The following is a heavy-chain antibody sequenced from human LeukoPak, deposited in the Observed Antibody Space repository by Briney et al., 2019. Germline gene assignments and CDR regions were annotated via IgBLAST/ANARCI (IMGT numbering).Heavy chain of an antibody. J-gene: IGHJ4*02. D-gene: IGHD6-19*01. CDR1: GFTFSSYA. CDR2: ISSNGGST. Sequence: GGSLRHSCAASGFTFSSYAMHWVRQAPGKGLEYVSAISSNGGSTYYANSVKGRFTISRDNSKNTLYLQMGSLRAEDMAVYYCARGEQWLDYWGQGTLVTVSS. V-gene: IGHV3-64*01. CDR3: ARGEQWLDY.